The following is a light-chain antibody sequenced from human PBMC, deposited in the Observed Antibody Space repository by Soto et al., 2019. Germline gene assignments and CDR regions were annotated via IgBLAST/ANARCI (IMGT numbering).Light chain of an antibody. CDR3: QQYNSYLIT. CDR1: QRISSW. Sequence: DIQMTQSPSTLSASVGDRVTITCRAWQRISSWLAWYQQKPGKAPKLLIYDASSLESGAPSRFSGSGSGTEFTTTISSLQPDDFATYYCQQYNSYLITFGQGTRLENK. CDR2: DAS. J-gene: IGKJ5*01. V-gene: IGKV1-5*01.